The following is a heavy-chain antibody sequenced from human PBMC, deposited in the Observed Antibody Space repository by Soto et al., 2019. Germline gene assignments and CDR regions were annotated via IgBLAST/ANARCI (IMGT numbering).Heavy chain of an antibody. CDR3: ARAFFYQGSDSRGYSFDAFDF. CDR1: GYTFTSSG. Sequence: QVQLVQSGAEVKKPGASVKVSCKASGYTFTSSGMSWVRQAPGHGLEWMGWISAHTGSSEYAQRFQGRVTKTTDRSTSTADMELRSLRSDDTAVYCWARAFFYQGSDSRGYSFDAFDFWGPGTLVTVSS. CDR2: ISAHTGSS. V-gene: IGHV1-18*01. J-gene: IGHJ3*01. D-gene: IGHD3-22*01.